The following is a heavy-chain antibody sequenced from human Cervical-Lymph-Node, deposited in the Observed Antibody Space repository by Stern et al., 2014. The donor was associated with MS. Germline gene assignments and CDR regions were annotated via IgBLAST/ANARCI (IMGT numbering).Heavy chain of an antibody. CDR1: GFSLSASGMS. CDR2: IDWDDDK. V-gene: IGHV2-70*01. Sequence: QVTLRESGPALVKPTQTLTLTCTFSGFSLSASGMSVRWIPQPPGKALEWLALIDWDDDKFYTTSLKTRLTVSKDTSKNQVVLTMTNMDPVDTANYYCARGRGYSYGWYYFDYWGQGTLITVSS. CDR3: ARGRGYSYGWYYFDY. D-gene: IGHD5-18*01. J-gene: IGHJ4*02.